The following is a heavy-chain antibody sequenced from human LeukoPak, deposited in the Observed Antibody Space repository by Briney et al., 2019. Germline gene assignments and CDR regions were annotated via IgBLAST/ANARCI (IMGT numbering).Heavy chain of an antibody. CDR1: GFTFSIYS. V-gene: IGHV3-21*01. Sequence: GGSLRLSCAASGFTFSIYSMNGVRQAPGEGLEWGSTISSSSSYIYYADSVKGRFTISRDNAKNSLYLQMNSLRAEDTAVYYCARVGGGGYNYEAFDIWGQGTMVTVSS. J-gene: IGHJ3*02. CDR2: ISSSSSYI. D-gene: IGHD5-24*01. CDR3: ARVGGGGYNYEAFDI.